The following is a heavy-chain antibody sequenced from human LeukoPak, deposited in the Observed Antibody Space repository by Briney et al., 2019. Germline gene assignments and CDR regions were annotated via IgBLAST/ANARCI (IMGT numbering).Heavy chain of an antibody. CDR3: ARLVDWFDP. Sequence: SETLSLTCTVSGGSISSYYWSWIRQPPGKGLEWIGYIYYSGSTNYNPSLKSRVTISVDTSKNQFSLKLSSVTAADTAVYYCARLVDWFDPWGQGTLVTVSS. J-gene: IGHJ5*02. CDR2: IYYSGST. D-gene: IGHD1-26*01. V-gene: IGHV4-59*01. CDR1: GGSISSYY.